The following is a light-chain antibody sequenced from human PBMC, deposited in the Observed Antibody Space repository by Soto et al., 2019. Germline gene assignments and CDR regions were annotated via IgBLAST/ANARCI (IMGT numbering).Light chain of an antibody. Sequence: DIVITQSPLSLPLTAGEPASIYCRCSQGLLHSNGYYYLDWYLQKPGQSPQLLIYLGSNRASGVPDRFSGSGSGTDFTLKISRVEAEDVGVYYCMQALQTPPAYTVGQGPKVDIK. CDR1: QGLLHSNGYYY. CDR3: MQALQTPPAYT. V-gene: IGKV2-28*01. J-gene: IGKJ2*01. CDR2: LGS.